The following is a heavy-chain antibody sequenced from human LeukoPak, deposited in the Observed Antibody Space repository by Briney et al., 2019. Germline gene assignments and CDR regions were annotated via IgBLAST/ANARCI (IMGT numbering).Heavy chain of an antibody. V-gene: IGHV3-7*03. CDR3: ARMVGYSQDFDL. Sequence: PGGSLRLSCAASGFTFSSYAMSWVRQAPGKGLEWVANIKQDGSEKYYVDSVKGRFTISRDNAKNSLYLKMNSLRAEDTAVYYCARMVGYSQDFDLWGRGTLVTVSS. CDR2: IKQDGSEK. D-gene: IGHD5-18*01. CDR1: GFTFSSYA. J-gene: IGHJ2*01.